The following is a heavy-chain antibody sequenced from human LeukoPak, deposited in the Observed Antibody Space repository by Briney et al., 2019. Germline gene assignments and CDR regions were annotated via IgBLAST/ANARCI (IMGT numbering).Heavy chain of an antibody. V-gene: IGHV3-48*01. CDR2: ISRGSTII. CDR1: GLTFSNYS. J-gene: IGHJ3*02. Sequence: GGSLRLSCAASGLTFSNYSMNWVRQAPGKGLEWVSYISRGSTIIYYADSVKGRFTISRDNAKNSLYLQMNSLRAEDTAVYYCARAKRNGFDIWGQGTMVTVSS. CDR3: ARAKRNGFDI.